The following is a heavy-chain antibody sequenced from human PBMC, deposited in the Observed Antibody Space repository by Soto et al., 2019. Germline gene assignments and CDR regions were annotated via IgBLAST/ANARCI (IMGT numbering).Heavy chain of an antibody. CDR1: GGIFSTYA. CDR2: IIPLFGTP. V-gene: IGHV1-69*01. CDR3: ARERDHYGSGNYYNRIDF. Sequence: QVQLVQSGAEVKKPGSSVKVSCKASGGIFSTYAISWLRQAPGQGLEWMGGIIPLFGTPNYAQRFQGRVTITADESTSTAYMELSRLRSEDTAVYYCARERDHYGSGNYYNRIDFWGQGTLVTVSS. D-gene: IGHD3-10*01. J-gene: IGHJ4*02.